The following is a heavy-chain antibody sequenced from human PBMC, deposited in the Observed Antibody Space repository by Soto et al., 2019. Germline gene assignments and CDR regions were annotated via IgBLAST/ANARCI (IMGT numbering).Heavy chain of an antibody. CDR2: ISATGGST. CDR3: AKDPILGYYYFFFDY. J-gene: IGHJ4*02. Sequence: GGSLRLSCAASGFTFNNYAMNWVRQAPGKGLEWVATISATGGSTYYADSVKGRFTISRDNSKNTLYLQMNSLRAEDTAVYYCAKDPILGYYYFFFDYWGQGTLVTVSS. CDR1: GFTFNNYA. V-gene: IGHV3-23*01. D-gene: IGHD3-22*01.